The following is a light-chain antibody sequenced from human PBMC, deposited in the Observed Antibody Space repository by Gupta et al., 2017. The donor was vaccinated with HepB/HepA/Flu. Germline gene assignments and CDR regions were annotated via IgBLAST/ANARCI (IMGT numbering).Light chain of an antibody. V-gene: IGLV1-47*01. J-gene: IGLJ2*01. Sequence: QSVLTQPPSASGTPGQRVTISCSGSSSTIGDNYVYWYQQLSGTAPNLLIYKNDQRPSGVPDRFSGSKSGTSASLAISGLRSEDEADYYCAAWDDRLKGVVFGGGTKLTVL. CDR2: KND. CDR1: SSTIGDNY. CDR3: AAWDDRLKGVV.